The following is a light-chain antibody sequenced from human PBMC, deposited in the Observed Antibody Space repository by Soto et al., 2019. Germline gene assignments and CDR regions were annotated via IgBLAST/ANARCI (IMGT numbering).Light chain of an antibody. CDR3: SSYTTSRAYV. CDR2: EVS. CDR1: SSDVGAYNY. V-gene: IGLV2-14*01. Sequence: QSVLTQPASVSGSPGQSITISCTGTSSDVGAYNYVSWYQQQSGKAPKLMIHEVSNRPSGVSNRFSGSKSGNTASLTISGRQAEDEADYYCSSYTTSRAYVFGIGTKLTVL. J-gene: IGLJ1*01.